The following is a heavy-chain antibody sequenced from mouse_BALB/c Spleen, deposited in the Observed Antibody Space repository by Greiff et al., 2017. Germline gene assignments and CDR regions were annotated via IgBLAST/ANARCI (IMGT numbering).Heavy chain of an antibody. V-gene: IGHV1S137*01. D-gene: IGHD2-2*01. Sequence: QVQLQQSGAELVRPGVSVKISCKGSGYTFTDYAMHWVKQSHAKSLEWIGVISTYYGDASYNQKFKGKATMTVDKSSSTAYMELARLTSEDSAIYYCAVYYGYDGGFAYWGQGTLVTVSA. CDR1: GYTFTDYA. CDR3: AVYYGYDGGFAY. CDR2: ISTYYGDA. J-gene: IGHJ3*01.